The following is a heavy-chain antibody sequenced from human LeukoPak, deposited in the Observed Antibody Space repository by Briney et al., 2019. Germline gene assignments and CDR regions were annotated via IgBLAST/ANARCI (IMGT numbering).Heavy chain of an antibody. CDR3: SRSTVRIYRGKDLDFDY. CDR1: GGSISSYY. D-gene: IGHD5-12*01. V-gene: IGHV4-4*07. J-gene: IGHJ4*02. CDR2: IYTSGST. Sequence: SETLSLTCTVSGGSISSYYWSWIRQPAGKGLEWIGRIYTSGSTNYNPSLKSRVTMSVDTSKNQFSLQLSSVTAADTAVFYCSRSTVRIYRGKDLDFDYWGQGTLVTVSS.